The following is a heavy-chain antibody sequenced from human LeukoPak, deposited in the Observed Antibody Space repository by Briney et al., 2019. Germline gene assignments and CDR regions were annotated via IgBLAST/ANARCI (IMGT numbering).Heavy chain of an antibody. CDR2: IYYSGST. CDR1: GGSISSYY. D-gene: IGHD6-19*01. Sequence: SETLSLTCTVSGGSISSYYWSWIRQPPGKGLEWIGCIYYSGSTNYNPSLKSRVTISVDTSKNQFFLKLSSVTAADTAVYYCARRLSGWSNYYYYYMDVWGKGTTVTVSS. J-gene: IGHJ6*03. V-gene: IGHV4-59*01. CDR3: ARRLSGWSNYYYYYMDV.